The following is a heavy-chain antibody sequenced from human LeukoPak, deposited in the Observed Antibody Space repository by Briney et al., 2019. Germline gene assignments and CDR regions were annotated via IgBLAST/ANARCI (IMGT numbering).Heavy chain of an antibody. CDR1: GFTFSSYA. V-gene: IGHV3-23*01. CDR3: AKDLLGYSSGWYLY. D-gene: IGHD6-19*01. J-gene: IGHJ4*02. CDR2: ISGSGGST. Sequence: GGSLRLSCAASGFTFSSYAMSWLRQAPGKGLEWVSAISGSGGSTYYADSVKGRFTISRDNSKNTLYLQMNSLRAEDTAVYYCAKDLLGYSSGWYLYWGQGTLVTVSS.